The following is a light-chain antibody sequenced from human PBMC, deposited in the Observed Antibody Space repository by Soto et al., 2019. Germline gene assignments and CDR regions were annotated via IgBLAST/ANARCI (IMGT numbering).Light chain of an antibody. CDR1: QSISSW. V-gene: IGKV1-5*01. J-gene: IGKJ4*01. CDR2: DAS. CDR3: QKYNSAPPT. Sequence: DIQMTQSPSSVSASVGDRVTITCRASQSISSWLAWYQQKPGKAPKLLIYDASSLESGVPSRFSGSGSGTDFTLTISSLQPEDVATYYCQKYNSAPPTFGGGTKVDIK.